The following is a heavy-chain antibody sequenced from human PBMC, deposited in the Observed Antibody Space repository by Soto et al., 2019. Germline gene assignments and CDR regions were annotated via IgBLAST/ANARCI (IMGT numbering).Heavy chain of an antibody. J-gene: IGHJ5*02. CDR2: FYSSGSI. D-gene: IGHD6-19*01. CDR1: GYFIGAGGYY. CDR3: ARMYSSGSGWFRP. Sequence: QIELQESGPGLVKPSQTLSLTCFVSGYFIGAGGYYWSWIRHHPGKGLEWIGSFYSSGSIIYNPSLRSRVSISGDMSTNQFSMSLTSVTAADTARYYCARMYSSGSGWFRPWGQGTLVTVSS. V-gene: IGHV4-31*02.